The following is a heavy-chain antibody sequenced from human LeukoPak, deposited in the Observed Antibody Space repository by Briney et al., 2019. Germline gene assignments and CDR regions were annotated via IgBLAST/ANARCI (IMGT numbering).Heavy chain of an antibody. Sequence: SETLSLTCAVYGGSFSGYYWSWIRQPPGRGLEWIGEINHSGSTNYNPSLKSRVTISVDTSKNQFSLKLSSVTAADTAVYYCATTYSGNIDYWGQGTLVTVSS. CDR1: GGSFSGYY. D-gene: IGHD1-26*01. CDR3: ATTYSGNIDY. V-gene: IGHV4-34*01. J-gene: IGHJ4*02. CDR2: INHSGST.